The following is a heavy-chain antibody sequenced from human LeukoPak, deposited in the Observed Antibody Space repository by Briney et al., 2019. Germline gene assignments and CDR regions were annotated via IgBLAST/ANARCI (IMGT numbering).Heavy chain of an antibody. D-gene: IGHD5-24*01. V-gene: IGHV4-59*01. J-gene: IGHJ4*02. CDR2: IYYSGST. CDR1: GGSMSSYY. Sequence: SETLSLTCTVSGGSMSSYYWSWIRQPPGKGLEWIGNIYYSGSTNYNPSLKSRVTISVDTSKSQFSLRLSSVTAADTAVYYCASTRRDGYPFDSWGQGTLVTVSS. CDR3: ASTRRDGYPFDS.